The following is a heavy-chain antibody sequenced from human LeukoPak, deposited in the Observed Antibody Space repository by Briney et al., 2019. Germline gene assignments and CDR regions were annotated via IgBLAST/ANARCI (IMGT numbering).Heavy chain of an antibody. D-gene: IGHD6-13*01. CDR2: INSDGSST. V-gene: IGHV3-74*01. CDR3: ARVSSSTTNWFDP. CDR1: GFTFSSYW. Sequence: TGGSLRLSCAASGFTFSSYWMHWVRQAPGKGLVWVSRINSDGSSTSYADSVKGRFTISRDNAKNTLYLQMNSLRAEDTAVYYCARVSSSTTNWFDPWGQGTLVTSPQ. J-gene: IGHJ5*02.